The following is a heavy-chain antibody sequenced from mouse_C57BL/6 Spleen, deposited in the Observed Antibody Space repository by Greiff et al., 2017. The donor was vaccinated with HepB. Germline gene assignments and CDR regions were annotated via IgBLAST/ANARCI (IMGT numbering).Heavy chain of an antibody. CDR1: GYTFTSYW. CDR3: ASGGPTAVVSDV. V-gene: IGHV1-69*01. CDR2: IDPSDSYT. J-gene: IGHJ1*03. D-gene: IGHD5-1*01. Sequence: QVQLQQPGAELVMPGASVKLSCKASGYTFTSYWMHWVKQRPGQGLEWIGEIDPSDSYTNYNQKFKGKSTLTVDKSSSTAYMQLSSLTSEDSAVYYCASGGPTAVVSDVWGKGATVTVAS.